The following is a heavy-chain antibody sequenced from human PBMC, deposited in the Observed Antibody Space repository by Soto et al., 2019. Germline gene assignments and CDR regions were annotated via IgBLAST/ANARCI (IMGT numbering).Heavy chain of an antibody. V-gene: IGHV1-46*03. Sequence: ASVKVSCKASGYTFTSYYMHWVRQAPGQGLEWMGIINPSGGSTSYAQKFQGRVTMTRDTSTSTVYMELSSLRSEDTAVYYCAREDIVAPRTYYYYYMDVWGKGTTVTVSS. CDR3: AREDIVAPRTYYYYYMDV. CDR1: GYTFTSYY. D-gene: IGHD5-12*01. J-gene: IGHJ6*03. CDR2: INPSGGST.